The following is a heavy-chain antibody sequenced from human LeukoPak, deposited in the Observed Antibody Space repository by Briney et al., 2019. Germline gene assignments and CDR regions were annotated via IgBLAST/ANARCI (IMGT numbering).Heavy chain of an antibody. V-gene: IGHV3-20*04. CDR3: TRGNGKNASGFDV. J-gene: IGHJ3*01. Sequence: GGSLRLSCAASRFTFDDYDMSWVRHAPGKGLEWVSGINWNGGSTDYADSVKGRFTISRDNAKNSLHLQMSSLRADHTALYYCTRGNGKNASGFDVWGQGTRVTVSS. CDR2: INWNGGST. D-gene: IGHD6-19*01. CDR1: RFTFDDYD.